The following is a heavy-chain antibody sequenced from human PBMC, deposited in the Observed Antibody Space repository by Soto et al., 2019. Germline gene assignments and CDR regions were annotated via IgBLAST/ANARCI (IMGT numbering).Heavy chain of an antibody. Sequence: QVQLVQSGAEVKKPGSSVKVSCKASGGTFSSYAISWVRQAPGQGLEWMGGIIPIFGTANYAQKFQGRVTITADESTSTAYMELSSLRSEDTAVYYCASHSSSPSYYYYYGMDVWGQGTTVTVSS. CDR3: ASHSSSPSYYYYYGMDV. D-gene: IGHD6-13*01. CDR2: IIPIFGTA. V-gene: IGHV1-69*01. J-gene: IGHJ6*02. CDR1: GGTFSSYA.